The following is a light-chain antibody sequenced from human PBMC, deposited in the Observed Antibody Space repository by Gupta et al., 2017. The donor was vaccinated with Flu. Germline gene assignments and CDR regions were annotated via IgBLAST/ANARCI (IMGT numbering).Light chain of an antibody. Sequence: EIVMTQSPALLSVFPGTGATLSCRASQNVATNFAWYQQKPGQSPSLLIYGASTRANGVPARCRGSGSETYVTPITSALQPEDFAVDYCQQYNNRTPWTFGQGTKVEIK. CDR2: GAS. CDR3: QQYNNRTPWT. CDR1: QNVATN. V-gene: IGKV3-15*01. J-gene: IGKJ1*01.